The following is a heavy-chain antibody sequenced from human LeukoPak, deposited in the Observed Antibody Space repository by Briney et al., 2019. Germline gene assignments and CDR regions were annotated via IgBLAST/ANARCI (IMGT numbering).Heavy chain of an antibody. CDR2: INPNSGGT. J-gene: IGHJ4*02. CDR1: GYTFTDYY. D-gene: IGHD3-22*01. V-gene: IGHV1-2*02. CDR3: ARTRIVVVIKAFDY. Sequence: ASVKVSCKASGYTFTDYYLHWVRQAPGQGLEWMGWINPNSGGTNYAQKFQGRVTMTRDTSISTAYMELSRLRSDDTAVYYCARTRIVVVIKAFDYWGQGTLVTVSS.